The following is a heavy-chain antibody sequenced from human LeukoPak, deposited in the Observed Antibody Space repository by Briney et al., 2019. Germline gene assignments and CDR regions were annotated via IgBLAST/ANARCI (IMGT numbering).Heavy chain of an antibody. CDR3: AKDRDIAARYYYGMDV. Sequence: GGSLRLSCAASGFTFSSYGMHWVRQAPGKGLERAAVISYDGSNKYYADSVKGRFTISRDNSKNTLYLQMNSLRAEDTAVYYCAKDRDIAARYYYGMDVWGQGTTVTVSS. J-gene: IGHJ6*02. V-gene: IGHV3-30*18. D-gene: IGHD6-6*01. CDR2: ISYDGSNK. CDR1: GFTFSSYG.